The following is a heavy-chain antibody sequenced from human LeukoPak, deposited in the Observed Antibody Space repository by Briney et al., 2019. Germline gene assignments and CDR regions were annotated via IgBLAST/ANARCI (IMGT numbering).Heavy chain of an antibody. V-gene: IGHV3-23*01. CDR1: GFTFSSYA. D-gene: IGHD1-26*01. CDR2: ISGSGGKT. CDR3: AKGRKWELPFDY. Sequence: GGSLRLSCAASGFTFSSYAMSWVRQAPGKGREWVSAISGSGGKTYYADSVKGRSTISRDNSKNTLYLQMNSLRAEDTAVYYCAKGRKWELPFDYWGQGTLVTVSS. J-gene: IGHJ4*02.